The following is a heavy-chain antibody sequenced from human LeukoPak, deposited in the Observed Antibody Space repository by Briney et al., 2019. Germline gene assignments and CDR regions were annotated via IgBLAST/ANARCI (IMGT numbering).Heavy chain of an antibody. CDR2: INYSGST. CDR1: GGSISSYY. V-gene: IGHV4-59*12. Sequence: SETLSLTCTVSGGSISSYYWSWIRQPPGKGLEWIGYINYSGSTNYNPSLRSRVTISVDTSKNQFSLKLSSVTAADTAVYYCATHVVVVAALDDAFDIWGQGTMVTVSS. J-gene: IGHJ3*02. CDR3: ATHVVVVAALDDAFDI. D-gene: IGHD2-15*01.